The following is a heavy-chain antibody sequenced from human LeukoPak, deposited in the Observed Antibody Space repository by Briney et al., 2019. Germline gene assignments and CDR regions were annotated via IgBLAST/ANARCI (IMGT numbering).Heavy chain of an antibody. CDR3: ARDRYYYDTSGYCSTFDT. J-gene: IGHJ3*02. CDR1: GGSTSSYY. V-gene: IGHV4-4*07. CDR2: IYTSGIISGNT. D-gene: IGHD3-22*01. Sequence: PSETLSLTCTVSGGSTSSYYWSWIRQPPGKGLEWIGRIYTSGIISGNTNYNPSLKSRVTMSVDTSKNQFSLKLTSVTAADTAVYYCARDRYYYDTSGYCSTFDTWGQGTMVTVSS.